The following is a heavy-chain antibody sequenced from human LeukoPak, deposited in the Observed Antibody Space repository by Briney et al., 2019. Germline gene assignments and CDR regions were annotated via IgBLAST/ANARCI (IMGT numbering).Heavy chain of an antibody. CDR2: IYPGDSDT. V-gene: IGHV5-51*01. J-gene: IGHJ4*02. CDR3: ARLRAAGGDGSPLLYFDY. CDR1: GYSFTNYW. Sequence: GESLKISFQGSGYSFTNYWIGWVRQMPGKGLEWMGIIYPGDSDTRYSPSFQGQVTISADKSISTAYLQWNSLKASDTAMYYCARLRAAGGDGSPLLYFDYWGQGTLVTASS. D-gene: IGHD3-10*01.